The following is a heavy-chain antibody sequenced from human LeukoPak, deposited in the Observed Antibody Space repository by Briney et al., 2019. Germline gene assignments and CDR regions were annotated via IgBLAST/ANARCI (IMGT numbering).Heavy chain of an antibody. CDR2: TYYRSKWYN. CDR1: GDSVSSNSAA. Sequence: SQTLSPTCAISGDSVSSNSAAWNWIRQSPSRGLERLGRTYYRSKWYNDYAVSVKSRITINPDTSKNQFSLQLNSVTPEDTAVYYCARESWDIEGYDWFDPWGQGTLVTVSS. J-gene: IGHJ5*02. V-gene: IGHV6-1*01. D-gene: IGHD2-15*01. CDR3: ARESWDIEGYDWFDP.